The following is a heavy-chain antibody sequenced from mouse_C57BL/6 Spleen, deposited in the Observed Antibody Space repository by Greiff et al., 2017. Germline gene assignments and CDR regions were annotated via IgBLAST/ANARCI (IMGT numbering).Heavy chain of an antibody. D-gene: IGHD2-12*01. CDR3: ARGGYYSNEISNYFCY. V-gene: IGHV1-39*01. CDR2: INPNYGTT. Sequence: VQLQQSGPELVKPGASVKISCKASGYSFNDYNMNWVKQSNGKSLEWIGVINPNYGTTSYNQKFKGKATLTVDQSSSTAYMQLNILTSEDSAVYDCARGGYYSNEISNYFCYWGQGTTLTVSS. J-gene: IGHJ2*01. CDR1: GYSFNDYN.